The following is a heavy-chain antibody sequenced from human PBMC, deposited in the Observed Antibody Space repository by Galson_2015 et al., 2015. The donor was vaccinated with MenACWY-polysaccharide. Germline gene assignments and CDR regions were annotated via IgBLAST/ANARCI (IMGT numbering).Heavy chain of an antibody. CDR2: MNHTGIN. J-gene: IGHJ5*02. D-gene: IGHD6-19*01. CDR3: AGIPAAETSYGLYDP. Sequence: TLSLTCAVSGASISSGSHYWRWFRQFSGENLEWIGYMNHTGINNYNPSLRSRVSISIDMSKNQFSLNLSSETVADTSVYFCAGIPAAETSYGLYDPWGQGTQVAVSA. V-gene: IGHV4-31*11. CDR1: GASISSGSHY.